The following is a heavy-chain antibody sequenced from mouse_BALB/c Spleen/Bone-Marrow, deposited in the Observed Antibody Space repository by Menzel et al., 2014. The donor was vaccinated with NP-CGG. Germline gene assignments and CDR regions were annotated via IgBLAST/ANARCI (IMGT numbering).Heavy chain of an antibody. V-gene: IGHV1-18*01. CDR2: INPNNGGT. D-gene: IGHD2-3*01. CDR1: GYTSTDYN. CDR3: ARRGWAMDY. Sequence: EVHLVESGPELVTPGASVKIPCKASGYTSTDYNIDWVKQSHGKSLEWIGDINPNNGGTIYNQKFEGKATLTVDKSSSTAYMELRSLTSEDTAVYYCARRGWAMDYWGQGTSVTVSS. J-gene: IGHJ4*01.